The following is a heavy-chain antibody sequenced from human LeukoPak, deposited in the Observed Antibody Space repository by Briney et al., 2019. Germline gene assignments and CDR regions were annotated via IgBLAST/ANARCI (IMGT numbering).Heavy chain of an antibody. V-gene: IGHV3-23*01. CDR2: ISGSGGST. D-gene: IGHD2-15*01. CDR3: AKGPCSGGSCSYAFDI. Sequence: GGSLRLSCAASGFTFTSYAMRWVRQAPGKGLEWVSAISGSGGSTYYADSVKGRFTISRDNSKNTLYLQMNSLRAEDTAVYYCAKGPCSGGSCSYAFDIWGQGTMVTVSS. J-gene: IGHJ3*02. CDR1: GFTFTSYA.